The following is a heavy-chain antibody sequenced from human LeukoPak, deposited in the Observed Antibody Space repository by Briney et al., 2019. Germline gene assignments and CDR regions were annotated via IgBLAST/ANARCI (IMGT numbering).Heavy chain of an antibody. CDR1: GFTFSSYS. V-gene: IGHV3-21*01. J-gene: IGHJ4*02. CDR3: ARDHGPRSDY. Sequence: GGSLRLSCAASGFTFSSYSMNWVRQAPGKGLEWVSSISSSSSYTYYADSVKGRFTISRDNAKNSLYLQMNSLRAEDTAVYYCARDHGPRSDYWGQGTLVTVSS. D-gene: IGHD5-24*01. CDR2: ISSSSSYT.